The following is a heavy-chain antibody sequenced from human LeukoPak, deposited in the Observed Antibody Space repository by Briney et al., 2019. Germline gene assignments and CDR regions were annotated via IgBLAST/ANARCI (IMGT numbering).Heavy chain of an antibody. CDR2: ISSSSSYI. CDR3: ARDRVDGDDSMDV. V-gene: IGHV3-21*01. J-gene: IGHJ6*03. CDR1: GFTFSSYS. Sequence: GGSLRLSCAASGFTFSSYSMNWVRQAPGKGLEWVSSISSSSSYIYYADSVKGRFTISRDNAKNSPYLQMNSLRAEDTAVYYCARDRVDGDDSMDVWGKGTTVTVSS. D-gene: IGHD3-10*01.